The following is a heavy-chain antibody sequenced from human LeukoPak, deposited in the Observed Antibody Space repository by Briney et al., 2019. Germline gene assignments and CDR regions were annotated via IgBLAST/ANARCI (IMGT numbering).Heavy chain of an antibody. J-gene: IGHJ4*02. CDR1: GYTFTSYG. V-gene: IGHV1-18*01. D-gene: IGHD5-18*01. Sequence: ASVTVSCKASGYTFTSYGISWGRQAPGQGREGMGWISVYNGKTNYAQKLHGRVTMTTATSTSTAYMELRSLRSDDTAVYYCARDPRGVQLWLRDYFDYWGQGTLVTVSS. CDR3: ARDPRGVQLWLRDYFDY. CDR2: ISVYNGKT.